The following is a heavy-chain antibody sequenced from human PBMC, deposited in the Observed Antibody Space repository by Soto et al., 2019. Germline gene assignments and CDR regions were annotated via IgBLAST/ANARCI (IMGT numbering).Heavy chain of an antibody. D-gene: IGHD2-15*01. J-gene: IGHJ6*02. V-gene: IGHV1-69*12. Sequence: QVQVVQSGAEVKKPGASVKVSCKASGGTFSNYAFSWVRQAPGQGLEWMGGIIPTFATPSYAQKFQGRVTIPADEPTSTAFRELRSLRSEDTAVYYCARGPYCSGATCYPRHYMYYGIDVWGQGTTVTVAS. CDR1: GGTFSNYA. CDR2: IIPTFATP. CDR3: ARGPYCSGATCYPRHYMYYGIDV.